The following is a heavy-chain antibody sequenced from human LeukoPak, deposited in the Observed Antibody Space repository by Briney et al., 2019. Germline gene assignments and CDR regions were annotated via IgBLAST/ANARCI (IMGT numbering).Heavy chain of an antibody. CDR1: GGTFSSYA. Sequence: GSSVKVSCKTSGGTFSSYAISWVRQAPGQGLEWMGWISAYNGNTNYAQKLQGRVTMTTDTSTSTAYMELRSLRSDDTAVYYCARASGIAVAGTGYWGQGTLVTVSS. J-gene: IGHJ4*02. D-gene: IGHD6-19*01. CDR3: ARASGIAVAGTGY. V-gene: IGHV1-18*01. CDR2: ISAYNGNT.